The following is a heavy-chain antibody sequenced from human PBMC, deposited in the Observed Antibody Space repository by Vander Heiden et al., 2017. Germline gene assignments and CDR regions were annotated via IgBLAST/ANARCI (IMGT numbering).Heavy chain of an antibody. CDR1: GFTFSSYA. Sequence: EVQLLESGGGLEQPGGSLRLSCAASGFTFSSYAMSWVRQAPGKGLEWVSAISGSGGSTYYADSVKGRFTISRDNSKNTLYLQMNSLRAEDTAVYYCAKDIVGYCSSSSCSFDYWGQGTLVTVSS. CDR3: AKDIVGYCSSSSCSFDY. V-gene: IGHV3-23*01. CDR2: ISGSGGST. D-gene: IGHD2-2*01. J-gene: IGHJ4*02.